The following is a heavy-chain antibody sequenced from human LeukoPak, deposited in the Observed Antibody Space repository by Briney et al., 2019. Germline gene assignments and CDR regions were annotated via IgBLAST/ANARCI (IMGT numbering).Heavy chain of an antibody. CDR3: ARGCSGGSCFGDFDY. Sequence: GGSLRLSCAAPGFTFSSYGMNWVRQAPGKGLEWISYISSRSSTIYYADSVKGRFTISRDNARNSLFLQMNSLRDEDTAVYYCARGCSGGSCFGDFDYWGQGTLGTVSS. D-gene: IGHD2-15*01. CDR1: GFTFSSYG. V-gene: IGHV3-48*02. CDR2: ISSRSSTI. J-gene: IGHJ4*02.